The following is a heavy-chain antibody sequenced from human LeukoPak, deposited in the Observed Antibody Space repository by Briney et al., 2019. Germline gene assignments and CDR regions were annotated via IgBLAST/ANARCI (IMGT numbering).Heavy chain of an antibody. Sequence: SETLSLTCTVSGGSISSSSYYWGWIRQPPGKGLEWIGSIYYSGSTYYNPSLKSRVTISVDTSKNQFSLKLSSVTAADTAVYYCARDSDSGYGPFASWGQGTLVTVSS. CDR3: ARDSDSGYGPFAS. J-gene: IGHJ4*02. CDR2: IYYSGST. V-gene: IGHV4-39*02. CDR1: GGSISSSSYY. D-gene: IGHD5-12*01.